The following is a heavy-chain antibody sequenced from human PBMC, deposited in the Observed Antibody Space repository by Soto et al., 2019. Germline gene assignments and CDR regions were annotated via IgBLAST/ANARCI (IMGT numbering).Heavy chain of an antibody. J-gene: IGHJ6*02. D-gene: IGHD4-4*01. CDR3: ARDKTTVTTSYYYYYGMDV. V-gene: IGHV3-74*01. Sequence: PGGSLRLSCAASGFSFRSYWMHWVRQAPGKGLVWVTRINSDGSSTNYADPVKGRFTISRDNAKNTLYLQMNSLRAEDTAVYYCARDKTTVTTSYYYYYGMDVWGQGTTVTVSS. CDR2: INSDGSST. CDR1: GFSFRSYW.